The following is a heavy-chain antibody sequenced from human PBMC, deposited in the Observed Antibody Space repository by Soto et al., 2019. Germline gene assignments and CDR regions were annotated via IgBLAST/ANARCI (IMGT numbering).Heavy chain of an antibody. CDR3: ASGSVVAATGDSFEI. Sequence: EVQLVESGGGLVKPGGSLRLSCAASGFTFSSYSMNWVRQAPGKGLEWVSSISSSSSYIYYADSVKGRFTLSRDNAKNSLYLQMNSLRDEDTAVYYCASGSVVAATGDSFEIWGQGTMVTVSS. CDR1: GFTFSSYS. V-gene: IGHV3-21*01. J-gene: IGHJ3*02. CDR2: ISSSSSYI. D-gene: IGHD2-15*01.